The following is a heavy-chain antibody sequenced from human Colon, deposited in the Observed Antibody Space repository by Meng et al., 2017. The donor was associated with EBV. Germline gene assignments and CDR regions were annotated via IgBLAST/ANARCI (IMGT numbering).Heavy chain of an antibody. CDR1: GVSISSNIR. Sequence: VQRQGSGPGLVKPSGTLSLTCGVSGVSISSNIRWTWVRQPPGKGLEWIGDIDDSGSTNYNPSLNSRISISLDKSKNHFSLKVNSVTAADTAVYYCARGKQDAWELLAYWGQGALVTVSS. J-gene: IGHJ4*02. V-gene: IGHV4-4*02. D-gene: IGHD1-26*01. CDR3: ARGKQDAWELLAY. CDR2: IDDSGST.